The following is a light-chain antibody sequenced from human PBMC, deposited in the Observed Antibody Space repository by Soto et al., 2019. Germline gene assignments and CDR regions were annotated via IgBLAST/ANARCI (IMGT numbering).Light chain of an antibody. Sequence: QSVLTQPPSVSGAPGQRVTLSCTGNTSNLGAGYDVHWYQQLPGAAPKLVIFGNRNRPSGVPERFSGSKSGTSASLAITGLQAEDGADYYCQAYDYTLTASVFGGGTKVTVL. CDR2: GNR. CDR1: TSNLGAGYD. CDR3: QAYDYTLTASV. J-gene: IGLJ3*02. V-gene: IGLV1-40*01.